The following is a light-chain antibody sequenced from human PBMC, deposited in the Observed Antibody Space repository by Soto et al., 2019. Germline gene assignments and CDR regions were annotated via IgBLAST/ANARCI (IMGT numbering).Light chain of an antibody. V-gene: IGKV3-15*01. Sequence: EIVRTQSPATLSVSPGERATLSCRASQSVSSNLAWYQQKPGQAPRLLIYGASTRATGIPARFSGSGSGTEFTLTISSLQSEDFAIYYCQQYNNWPPCTFGQGTKLEI. J-gene: IGKJ2*02. CDR1: QSVSSN. CDR3: QQYNNWPPCT. CDR2: GAS.